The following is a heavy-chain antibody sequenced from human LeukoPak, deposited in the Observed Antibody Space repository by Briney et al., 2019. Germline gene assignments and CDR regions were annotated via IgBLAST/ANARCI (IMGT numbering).Heavy chain of an antibody. Sequence: SQTLSLTRTVSGGSIRSGDYYWRWIRQPPGKGLEWIGYIYYSGSTYYNPSLKSRVTISVETSKNQFSLKLSSVTAADTAVYYCARDRWNYDSSGYYNWGQGTLVTVSS. D-gene: IGHD3-22*01. J-gene: IGHJ4*02. CDR3: ARDRWNYDSSGYYN. CDR1: GGSIRSGDYY. CDR2: IYYSGST. V-gene: IGHV4-30-4*01.